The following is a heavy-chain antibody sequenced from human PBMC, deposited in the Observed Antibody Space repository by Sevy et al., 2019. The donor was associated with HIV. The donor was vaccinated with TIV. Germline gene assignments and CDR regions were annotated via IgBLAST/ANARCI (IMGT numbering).Heavy chain of an antibody. J-gene: IGHJ4*02. Sequence: GGSLRLSCAASGFTFSSYAMSWVRQAPGKGLEWVSAISGGGGSTYYADSGKGRFTISRDNSKNTLYLQMNGLRAEDTAVYYCAKGGGIAAAGTEFDYWGQGTLVTVSS. CDR1: GFTFSSYA. CDR3: AKGGGIAAAGTEFDY. D-gene: IGHD6-13*01. CDR2: ISGGGGST. V-gene: IGHV3-23*01.